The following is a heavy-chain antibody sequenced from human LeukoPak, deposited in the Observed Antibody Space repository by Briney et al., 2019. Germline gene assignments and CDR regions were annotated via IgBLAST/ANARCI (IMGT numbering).Heavy chain of an antibody. Sequence: SETLSLTCAVYGGSFSGYYWSWVRQPPGKGLEWIGEINHSGSTNYNPSLKSRVTISVDTSKNQFSLKLSSVTAADTAVYYCARTARYNSSRRNRNYHSYYMDVWGKGTTVTISS. CDR1: GGSFSGYY. CDR2: INHSGST. CDR3: ARTARYNSSRRNRNYHSYYMDV. V-gene: IGHV4-34*01. D-gene: IGHD1-1*01. J-gene: IGHJ6*03.